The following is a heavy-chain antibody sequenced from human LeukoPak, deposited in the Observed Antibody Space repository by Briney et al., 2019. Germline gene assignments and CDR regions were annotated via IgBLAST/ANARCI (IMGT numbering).Heavy chain of an antibody. CDR2: ISGSGGST. Sequence: PGGSLRLSCAASGFTFSSYGMSWVRQAPGKGLEWVSAISGSGGSTYYADSVKGRFTISRDNSKNTLYLQMNSLRAEDTALYYCARADSSGWYRVCYMDVWGKGTTVTVSS. CDR3: ARADSSGWYRVCYMDV. D-gene: IGHD6-19*01. V-gene: IGHV3-23*01. J-gene: IGHJ6*03. CDR1: GFTFSSYG.